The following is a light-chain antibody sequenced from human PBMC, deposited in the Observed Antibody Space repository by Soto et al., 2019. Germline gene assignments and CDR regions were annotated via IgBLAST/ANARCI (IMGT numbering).Light chain of an antibody. CDR1: QGIDSS. Sequence: ILLTQSPSSLSASVGGRVTITCRASQGIDSSFAWYQEKPGKAPKLLIYAASSLQSGVPSRFSGSVSRTDFTLTISSLQPEDFATYYCQQLHDYPITFGQGTRLEIK. CDR3: QQLHDYPIT. J-gene: IGKJ5*01. V-gene: IGKV1-9*01. CDR2: AAS.